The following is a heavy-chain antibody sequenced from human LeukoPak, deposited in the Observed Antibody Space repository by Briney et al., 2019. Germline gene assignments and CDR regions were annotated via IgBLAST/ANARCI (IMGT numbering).Heavy chain of an antibody. D-gene: IGHD1-14*01. Sequence: SETLSLTCTVSGGSISSSSYYWGWIRQPPGKGLEWIGSIYYSGSTYYNPSLKSRVTISVDTSKNQFSLKLSSVTAADTAVYYCARGVRGTLGYWGQRTLVTVSS. V-gene: IGHV4-39*07. CDR1: GGSISSSSYY. CDR3: ARGVRGTLGY. CDR2: IYYSGST. J-gene: IGHJ4*02.